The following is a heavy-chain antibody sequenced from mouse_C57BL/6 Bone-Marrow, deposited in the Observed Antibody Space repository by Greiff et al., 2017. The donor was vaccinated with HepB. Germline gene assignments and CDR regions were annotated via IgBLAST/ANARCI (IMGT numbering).Heavy chain of an antibody. CDR3: ARGGYGSSPWFAY. Sequence: EVKLMESGPELVKPGASVKISCKASGYSFTGYYMNWVKQSPEKSLEWIGEINPSTGGTTYNQKFKAKATLTVDKSSSTAYMQLKSLTSEDSAVYYCARGGYGSSPWFAYWGQGTLVTVSA. D-gene: IGHD1-1*01. CDR2: INPSTGGT. CDR1: GYSFTGYY. J-gene: IGHJ3*01. V-gene: IGHV1-42*01.